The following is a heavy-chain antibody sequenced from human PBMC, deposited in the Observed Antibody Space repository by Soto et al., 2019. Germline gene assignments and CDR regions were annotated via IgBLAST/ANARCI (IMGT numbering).Heavy chain of an antibody. J-gene: IGHJ1*01. CDR2: ILPVSAPP. V-gene: IGHV1-69*13. CDR3: ATDSSYDVSNSF. CDR1: GGTLNNYA. D-gene: IGHD4-4*01. Sequence: ASVKVSCKASGGTLNNYAINWVRQAPGQGLEWMGGILPVSAPPDYAQKFQGRVSITAVHSTSTVYMELSRLKSDDTAVYFCATDSSYDVSNSFWGQGTMVTVSS.